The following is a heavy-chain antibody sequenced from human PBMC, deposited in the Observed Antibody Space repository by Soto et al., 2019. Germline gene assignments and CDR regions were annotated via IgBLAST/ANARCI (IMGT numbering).Heavy chain of an antibody. CDR2: IYWNGDE. J-gene: IGHJ4*02. CDR1: GFSLNTSGVS. V-gene: IGHV2-5*01. CDR3: THMYYYDGSGYYPPADY. Sequence: GSCPTLVNPTQTLTLTCSFSGFSLNTSGVSXGWIRQPPGKALEWLALIYWNGDERYSPSLKNRLTITKDTSKNQVVLRMTNMDPVDTATYYCTHMYYYDGSGYYPPADYWGRGTLVTVSS. D-gene: IGHD3-22*01.